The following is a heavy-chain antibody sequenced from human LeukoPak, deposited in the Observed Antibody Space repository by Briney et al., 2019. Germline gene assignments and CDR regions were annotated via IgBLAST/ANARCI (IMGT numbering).Heavy chain of an antibody. V-gene: IGHV3-23*01. D-gene: IGHD3-3*01. CDR3: AIISSLEISY. CDR1: GFTFSNYA. CDR2: ISRSGSDT. Sequence: GGSLRLSCAASGFTFSNYAMNWVRQAPGKGLEWVSAISRSGSDTYYADSVKGRFTISRDNSKNMTFLQMSSLRVDNTAIYYCAIISSLEISYWGQGTLVTVSS. J-gene: IGHJ4*02.